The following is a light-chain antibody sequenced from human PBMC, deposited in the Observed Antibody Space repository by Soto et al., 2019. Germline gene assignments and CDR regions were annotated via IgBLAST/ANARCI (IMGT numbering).Light chain of an antibody. J-gene: IGKJ1*01. V-gene: IGKV1-5*03. CDR3: QQYNSYPWT. CDR2: KAS. CDR1: QSISSW. Sequence: DIQMTQSPSTLSASVGARVPITCRASQSISSWLAWYQQKPGKAPKLLIYKASTLESGVPSNFSGSGSGTEFTLTISSLQPEDFATYYCQQYNSYPWTFGQGTKVDNK.